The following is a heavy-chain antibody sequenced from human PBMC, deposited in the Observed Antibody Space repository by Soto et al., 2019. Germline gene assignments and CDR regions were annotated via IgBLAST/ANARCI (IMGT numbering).Heavy chain of an antibody. CDR3: ARGRVPAAVDKTPYSGMDV. D-gene: IGHD2-2*01. CDR2: INHSGST. Sequence: PSETLSLTCAVYVGSFSGYYWSWIRQPPGKGLEWIGEINHSGSTNYNPSLKSRVTISVDTSKNQFSLKLSSVTAADTAVYYCARGRVPAAVDKTPYSGMDVWGQGTTVTVSS. V-gene: IGHV4-34*01. CDR1: VGSFSGYY. J-gene: IGHJ6*02.